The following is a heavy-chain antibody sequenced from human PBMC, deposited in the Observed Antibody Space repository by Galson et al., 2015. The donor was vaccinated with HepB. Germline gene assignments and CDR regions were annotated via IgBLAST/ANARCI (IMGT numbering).Heavy chain of an antibody. Sequence: SVKVSCKASGDTFSYAINWVRQAPGQGLEWMGGIIPSFGAPNYAQNFQDRVTITVDKSTSTAYMELNSLTSEDTAVYFCARAKDHIDSGGNHYYYYYLDVWGKGTPVTVSS. V-gene: IGHV1-69*06. CDR1: GDTFSYA. J-gene: IGHJ6*03. D-gene: IGHD2-15*01. CDR2: IIPSFGAP. CDR3: ARAKDHIDSGGNHYYYYYLDV.